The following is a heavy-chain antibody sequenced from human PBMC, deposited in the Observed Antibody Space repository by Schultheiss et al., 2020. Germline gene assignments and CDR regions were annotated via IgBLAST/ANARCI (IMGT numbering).Heavy chain of an antibody. CDR1: GDSISSYY. V-gene: IGHV4-34*09. Sequence: SETLSLTCIVSGDSISSYYWSWIRQPPGKGLEWIGEINHSGSTNYNPSLKSRVTISVDTSKNQFSLKLSSVTAADTAVYYCARELAAAGYYYMDVWGKGTTVTVSS. CDR2: INHSGST. CDR3: ARELAAAGYYYMDV. D-gene: IGHD6-13*01. J-gene: IGHJ6*03.